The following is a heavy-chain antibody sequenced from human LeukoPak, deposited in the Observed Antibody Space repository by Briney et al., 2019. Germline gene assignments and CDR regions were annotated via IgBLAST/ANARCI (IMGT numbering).Heavy chain of an antibody. CDR2: ISSYSSYM. D-gene: IGHD2/OR15-2a*01. V-gene: IGHV3-21*01. Sequence: GGSLRLSCAASGFTFTIYSMNWVRQAPGKGLEWVSSISSYSSYMSYADSVKGRFTISRDNAKNTVYLQMNSLRAEDTAVYYCVSFYETYWGRGTLVTVSS. J-gene: IGHJ4*02. CDR1: GFTFTIYS. CDR3: VSFYETY.